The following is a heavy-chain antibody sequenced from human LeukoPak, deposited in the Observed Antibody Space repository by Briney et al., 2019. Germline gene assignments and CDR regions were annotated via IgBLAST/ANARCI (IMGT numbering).Heavy chain of an antibody. J-gene: IGHJ4*02. V-gene: IGHV3-15*01. CDR1: GFTFSNAW. D-gene: IGHD1-26*01. Sequence: GGSLRLSCAASGFTFSNAWMSWVRQAPGKGLEWVGRIKSKTDGGTTDYAAPVKGRFTISRDDSKNTLYLQMNSLKTEDTAVYYCTTAQVGATEGLDYWGQGTLVTVSS. CDR3: TTAQVGATEGLDY. CDR2: IKSKTDGGTT.